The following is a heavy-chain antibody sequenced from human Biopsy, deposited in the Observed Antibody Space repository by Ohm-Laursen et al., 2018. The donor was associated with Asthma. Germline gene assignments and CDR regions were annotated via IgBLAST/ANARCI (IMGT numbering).Heavy chain of an antibody. J-gene: IGHJ4*02. CDR1: GFTFSTYG. D-gene: IGHD6-19*01. CDR2: ISYDGSSI. V-gene: IGHV3-30*03. Sequence: SLRLSCAASGFTFSTYGTHWVRQAPGKGLEWVAVISYDGSSIYYADSVKGRFTISRDNSKNTLSLQMNSLTAEDTAVYYCAREGVAGTHIEDWGQGTLVTVSS. CDR3: AREGVAGTHIED.